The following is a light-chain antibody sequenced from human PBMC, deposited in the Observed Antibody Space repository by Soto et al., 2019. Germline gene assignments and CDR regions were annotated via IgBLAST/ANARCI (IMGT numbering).Light chain of an antibody. CDR3: CSYAGSSTFV. V-gene: IGLV2-23*01. CDR2: EGS. CDR1: SSVVGSYNP. J-gene: IGLJ7*01. Sequence: QSALTQPASVSGSPGQSITISCTGTSSVVGSYNPVSWYQQYPGKAPKLLIYEGSERPSGVSNRFSGSQSDNTASLTISGLQAEDEADYYCCSYAGSSTFVFGGGTQLTVL.